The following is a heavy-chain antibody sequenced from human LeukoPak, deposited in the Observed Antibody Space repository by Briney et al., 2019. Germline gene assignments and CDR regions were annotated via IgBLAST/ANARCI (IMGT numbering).Heavy chain of an antibody. Sequence: GGSLTLSCAASGFSVSRNYMSWARQAPGKGLEWVAVIYNSGTTKYADSVKGRFTSSRDSSKNTLYLQMNSLRVEDTAVYYCARVDYSNWFDPWGQGTLVTVSS. J-gene: IGHJ5*02. CDR3: ARVDYSNWFDP. D-gene: IGHD5-12*01. CDR2: IYNSGTT. CDR1: GFSVSRNY. V-gene: IGHV3-53*01.